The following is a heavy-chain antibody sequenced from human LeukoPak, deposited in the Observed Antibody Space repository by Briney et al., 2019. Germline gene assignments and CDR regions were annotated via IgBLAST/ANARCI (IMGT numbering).Heavy chain of an antibody. D-gene: IGHD4/OR15-4a*01. CDR1: GYTFTGYY. Sequence: GASVKVSCKTSGYTFTGYYMHWVRQAPGQGLEWMGRINPKSGGTNYAQKFQDRVTMTRDTSISTAYMELHRLRSDDTAVYYCASLFGGNYLYYFDYWGQGTLVTVSS. J-gene: IGHJ4*02. CDR3: ASLFGGNYLYYFDY. CDR2: INPKSGGT. V-gene: IGHV1-2*02.